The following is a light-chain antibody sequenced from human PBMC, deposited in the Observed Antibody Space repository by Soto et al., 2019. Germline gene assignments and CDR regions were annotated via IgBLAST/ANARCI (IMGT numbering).Light chain of an antibody. J-gene: IGLJ1*01. Sequence: QSVLTQPPSASGSPGQSVTISCTGTSSDVGVYNYVSWYQQHPGKAPKLMIYEVSKRPSGVPDRFSGSKSGNTASLTVSGLQAEDEADYYCSSYAGSNIYVFGTGTKVTVL. CDR1: SSDVGVYNY. CDR2: EVS. CDR3: SSYAGSNIYV. V-gene: IGLV2-8*01.